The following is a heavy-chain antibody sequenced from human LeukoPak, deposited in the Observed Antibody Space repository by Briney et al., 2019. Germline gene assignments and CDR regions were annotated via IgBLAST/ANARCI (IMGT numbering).Heavy chain of an antibody. CDR2: MNPNSGNT. D-gene: IGHD3-9*01. CDR1: GYTFASYD. Sequence: ASVIVSCKASGYTFASYDINWVRQATGQGLEWMGWMNPNSGNTGYAQKFQGRVTMTRNTSISTAYMELSSLRSEDTAVYYCARDHGWLLADIRNLSGAFDIWGQGTMVTVSS. J-gene: IGHJ3*02. CDR3: ARDHGWLLADIRNLSGAFDI. V-gene: IGHV1-8*01.